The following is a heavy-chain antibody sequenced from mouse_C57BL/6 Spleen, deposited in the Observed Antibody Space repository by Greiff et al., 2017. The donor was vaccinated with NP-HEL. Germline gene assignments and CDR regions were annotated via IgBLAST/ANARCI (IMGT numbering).Heavy chain of an antibody. CDR2: INPGSGGT. J-gene: IGHJ2*01. Sequence: VQLQQSGAELVRPGTSVKVSCKASGYAFTNYLIEWVKQRPGQGLEWIGVINPGSGGTNYNEKIKGKATLTADKSSSTAYMQLSSLTSEDSAVYFCARDLDYWGQGTTLTVSS. CDR1: GYAFTNYL. CDR3: ARDLDY. V-gene: IGHV1-54*01.